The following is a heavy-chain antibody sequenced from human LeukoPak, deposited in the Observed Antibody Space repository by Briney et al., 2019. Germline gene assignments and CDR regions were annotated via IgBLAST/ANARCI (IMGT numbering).Heavy chain of an antibody. CDR3: ASEVLWFGELLYFDY. V-gene: IGHV1-69*06. J-gene: IGHJ4*02. Sequence: GASVKVSCKASGGTFSSYTISWVRQAPGQGLEWMGGIIPIFGTANYAQKFQGRVTITADKSTSTAYMELSSLRSEDTAVYYCASEVLWFGELLYFDYWGQGTLVTVSS. CDR1: GGTFSSYT. CDR2: IIPIFGTA. D-gene: IGHD3-10*01.